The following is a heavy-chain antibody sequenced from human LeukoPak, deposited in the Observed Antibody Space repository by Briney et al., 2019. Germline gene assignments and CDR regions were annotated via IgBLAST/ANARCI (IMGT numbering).Heavy chain of an antibody. D-gene: IGHD6-25*01. CDR3: ARTTPVAAAVAYYLDS. CDR1: GGSIRSYY. V-gene: IGHV4-59*01. CDR2: VYYSGST. J-gene: IGHJ4*02. Sequence: KSSETLSLTCTVSGGSIRSYYRSWIRQTPGKGLEWIGYVYYSGSTNYNPSLKSRVTISVETSKNQFSLKLTSTTAADTAVYYCARTTPVAAAVAYYLDSWGQGTLVTVSS.